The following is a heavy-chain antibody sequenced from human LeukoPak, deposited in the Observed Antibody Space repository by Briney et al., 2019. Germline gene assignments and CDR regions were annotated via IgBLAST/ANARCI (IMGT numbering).Heavy chain of an antibody. J-gene: IGHJ4*02. V-gene: IGHV4-34*01. CDR3: ARGTVHDSSGYLYYFDY. D-gene: IGHD3-22*01. Sequence: PSETLSLTCAVYGGSFSGYSWSWIRKPPGKGLEWIGEINHSGSTNYNPSLKSRVTISVDMFKNQFSLKLSSVTAADTAVYYCARGTVHDSSGYLYYFDYWGQGTLVTVSS. CDR2: INHSGST. CDR1: GGSFSGYS.